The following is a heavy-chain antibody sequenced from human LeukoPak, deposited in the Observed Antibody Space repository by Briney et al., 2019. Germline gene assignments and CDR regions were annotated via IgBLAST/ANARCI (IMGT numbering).Heavy chain of an antibody. J-gene: IGHJ5*02. CDR1: GYTFTSYG. V-gene: IGHV1-18*01. D-gene: IGHD3-22*01. CDR3: ARDGYYDSRSENWFDP. CDR2: ISAYNGNT. Sequence: ASVKVSCKASGYTFTSYGISWVRQAPGQGLEWMGWISAYNGNTNYAQKLQGRVTMTTDTSTSAAYMELRSQRSDDTAVYYCARDGYYDSRSENWFDPWGQGTLVTVSS.